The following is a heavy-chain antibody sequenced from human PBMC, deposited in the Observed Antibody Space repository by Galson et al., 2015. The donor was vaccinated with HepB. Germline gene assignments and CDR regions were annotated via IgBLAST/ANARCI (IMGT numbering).Heavy chain of an antibody. Sequence: SLRLSCAASGFTVSSNYMSWVRQVPGKGLEWVSVIYSGGSTYYADSVKGRFTISRDNSKNTLYLQMNSLRAEDTAVYYCARDTSGYYDSSGQGYYYYYYGMDVWGQGTTVTVSS. CDR1: GFTVSSNY. V-gene: IGHV3-53*01. J-gene: IGHJ6*02. CDR2: IYSGGST. D-gene: IGHD3-22*01. CDR3: ARDTSGYYDSSGQGYYYYYYGMDV.